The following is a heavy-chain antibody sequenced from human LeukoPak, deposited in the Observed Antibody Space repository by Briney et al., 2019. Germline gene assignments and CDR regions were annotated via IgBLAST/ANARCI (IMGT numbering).Heavy chain of an antibody. CDR2: IYSGGST. V-gene: IGHV3-66*01. CDR3: ARAPGYGAAYYFDY. J-gene: IGHJ4*02. Sequence: GGSLRLSCAASGFTVSSNYMSWVRQAPGKGLEWVSVIYSGGSTYYADSVKGRFTISRDNSKNTLYLQMNSLRAEDTAVYYCARAPGYGAAYYFDYWGQGTLVTVSS. D-gene: IGHD1-1*01. CDR1: GFTVSSNY.